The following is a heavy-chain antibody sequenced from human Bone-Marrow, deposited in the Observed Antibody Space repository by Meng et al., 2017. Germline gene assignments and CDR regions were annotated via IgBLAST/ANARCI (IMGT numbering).Heavy chain of an antibody. CDR1: GGSISSGDYY. D-gene: IGHD3-16*01. J-gene: IGHJ5*02. CDR3: ARDLNAGGILVS. CDR2: IYYSGST. V-gene: IGHV4-30-4*01. Sequence: QVQLQESGPGLVKPSQTLSLTCTVSGGSISSGDYYWTWIRQPPGKGLECIGYIYYSGSTYYNPSLNSRLTISVDTSKNQFSRKLSSVTAADTAVYYCARDLNAGGILVSWGQGTLVTVSS.